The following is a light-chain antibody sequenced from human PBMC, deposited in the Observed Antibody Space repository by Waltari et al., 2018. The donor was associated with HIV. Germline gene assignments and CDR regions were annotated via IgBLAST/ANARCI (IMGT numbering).Light chain of an antibody. CDR1: TSNVETQW. CDR3: GVWDSTLKQWL. J-gene: IGLJ3*02. CDR2: RNY. Sequence: QSVLTQPPSASGAPGQTVTISCSGSTSNVETQWVYWYKQLPGTAPKLLIYRNYQRPSGVPDRFSSSKSGASASLIIIGLRSEDEADYFCGVWDSTLKQWLFGGRTKLTVL. V-gene: IGLV1-47*01.